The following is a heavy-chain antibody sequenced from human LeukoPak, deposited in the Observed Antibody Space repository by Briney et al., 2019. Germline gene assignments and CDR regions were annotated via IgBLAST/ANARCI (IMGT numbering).Heavy chain of an antibody. CDR2: ISGRGACT. Sequence: GGSLRLSCAASGFTFNNYAMHWVRQPPGKGLEWVSTISGRGACTYYADSVKGRFTISRDNSHNTLYLQMSSLRAEDTAIYYCAKESWYYFDYWGQGTLVTVSS. CDR1: GFTFNNYA. J-gene: IGHJ4*02. V-gene: IGHV3-23*01. CDR3: AKESWYYFDY. D-gene: IGHD6-13*01.